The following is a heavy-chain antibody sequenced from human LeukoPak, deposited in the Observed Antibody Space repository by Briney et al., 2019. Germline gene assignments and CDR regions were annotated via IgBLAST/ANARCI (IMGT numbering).Heavy chain of an antibody. CDR3: ARALAAAGIADWFDP. D-gene: IGHD6-13*01. J-gene: IGHJ5*02. CDR1: GYTFTSYD. Sequence: ASVKVSCKASGYTFTSYDINWVRQATGQGLEWMGWMNPNSGNTGYAQKFQGRVTITRNTSIRTAYMELSSLRSEDTDVYYCARALAAAGIADWFDPWGQGTLVTVSS. V-gene: IGHV1-8*03. CDR2: MNPNSGNT.